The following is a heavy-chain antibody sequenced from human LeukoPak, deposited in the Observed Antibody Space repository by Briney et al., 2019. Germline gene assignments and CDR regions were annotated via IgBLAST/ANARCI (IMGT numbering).Heavy chain of an antibody. CDR2: ISGSGGGT. CDR3: AKFKRDIVVVPAAILAFDI. J-gene: IGHJ3*02. D-gene: IGHD2-2*01. Sequence: GGSLRLSCAASGFTFSTYAMSWVRQAPGKGLEWVSNISGSGGGTYYADSVKGRFTISRDNSKNTLYLQMNSLRAEDTAVYYCAKFKRDIVVVPAAILAFDIWGQGTMVTVSS. CDR1: GFTFSTYA. V-gene: IGHV3-23*01.